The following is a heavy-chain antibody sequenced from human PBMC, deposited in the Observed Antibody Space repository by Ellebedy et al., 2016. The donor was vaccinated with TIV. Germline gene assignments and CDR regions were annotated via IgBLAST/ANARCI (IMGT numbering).Heavy chain of an antibody. CDR3: ARVRWATVARGVPFHYGMDV. D-gene: IGHD3-10*01. Sequence: ASVKVSCKAFGGTFSTYALNWVRQAPGQGLEWIGESLPMFGTATSAQKFQGRVTITADESMTTSYMDLSSLRSEDTAVYYCARVRWATVARGVPFHYGMDVWGQGTTVTVSS. V-gene: IGHV1-69*13. CDR1: GGTFSTYA. J-gene: IGHJ6*02. CDR2: SLPMFGTA.